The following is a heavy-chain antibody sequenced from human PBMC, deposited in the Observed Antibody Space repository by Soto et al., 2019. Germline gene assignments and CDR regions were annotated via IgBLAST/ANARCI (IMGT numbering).Heavy chain of an antibody. Sequence: QVQLVQSGAEVQKPGSSVKVSCKASGGTFSSYTISWVRQAPGQGLEWMGRIIPILGIANYAQKFQGRVTITADKSTSTAYMELSSLRSEDTAVYYCARGRGYGGYPPGFDYWGQGTLVTVSS. D-gene: IGHD5-12*01. J-gene: IGHJ4*02. V-gene: IGHV1-69*02. CDR3: ARGRGYGGYPPGFDY. CDR1: GGTFSSYT. CDR2: IIPILGIA.